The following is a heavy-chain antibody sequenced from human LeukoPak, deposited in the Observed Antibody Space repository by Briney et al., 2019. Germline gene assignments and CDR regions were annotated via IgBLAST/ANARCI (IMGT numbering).Heavy chain of an antibody. V-gene: IGHV4-59*01. CDR2: MYYSGTT. J-gene: IGHJ4*02. D-gene: IGHD5-18*01. CDR3: ARQQIYVDTGLVDYFDY. CDR1: GGSFSVYY. Sequence: PSETLSLTCAVYGGSFSVYYWIWIRQPPGKGLEWIGYMYYSGTTNYNPSLRSRVIISADTSKNQFSLQVSSVTAADTAVYYCARQQIYVDTGLVDYFDYWGQGILVTVSS.